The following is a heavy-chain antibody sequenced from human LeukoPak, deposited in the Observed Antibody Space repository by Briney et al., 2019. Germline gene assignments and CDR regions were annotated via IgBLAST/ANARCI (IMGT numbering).Heavy chain of an antibody. CDR3: ARDRKRGETYYYDSSGYGFDY. CDR1: GGSISSGGYY. Sequence: SETLSLTCTVSGGSISSGGYYWSWIRQHPGKGLEWIGYIYYSGSTYYNPSLKSRVTISVDTSKNQFSLKLSSVTAADTAVYYCARDRKRGETYYYDSSGYGFDYWGQGTLVTVSS. D-gene: IGHD3-22*01. CDR2: IYYSGST. V-gene: IGHV4-31*03. J-gene: IGHJ4*02.